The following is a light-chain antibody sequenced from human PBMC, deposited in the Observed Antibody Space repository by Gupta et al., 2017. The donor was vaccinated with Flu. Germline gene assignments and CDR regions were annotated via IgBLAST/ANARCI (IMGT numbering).Light chain of an antibody. V-gene: IGLV2-14*01. J-gene: IGLJ2*01. Sequence: TTYGTSASSCYDTSGSCHHQTPGHAHNLFIHEVMNRPAAGSNRFAGSKAGNTASLTISGRQAGDEDDYYCSAYTYTGAVFGGGTKLTVL. CDR1: SSCYDTS. CDR3: SAYTYTGAV. CDR2: EVM.